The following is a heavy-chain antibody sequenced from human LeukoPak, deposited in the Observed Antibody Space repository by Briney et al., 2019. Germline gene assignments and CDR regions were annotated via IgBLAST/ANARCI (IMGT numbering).Heavy chain of an antibody. V-gene: IGHV3-7*05. Sequence: PGGSLRLSCSGSGFTFSFHWMSWLRQAPGKGLEWVANIKGDGSVKSDGDTVKGRFTVSRDNAKNSLYLQMNSLRVEDTAVYYCASNNDWSFDFGGQGTLVTVSS. J-gene: IGHJ4*02. D-gene: IGHD3-9*01. CDR3: ASNNDWSFDF. CDR2: IKGDGSVK. CDR1: GFTFSFHW.